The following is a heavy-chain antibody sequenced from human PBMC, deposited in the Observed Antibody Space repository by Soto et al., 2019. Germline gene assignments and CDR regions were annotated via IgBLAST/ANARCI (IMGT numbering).Heavy chain of an antibody. CDR3: ARIPSYGSTWESYFYYYGMDV. Sequence: QVTLKESGPVLVRPTETLTLTCTVSGFSLNNTRVGVSWIRQPPGKAPEWLAHIFSIDEKSYSTSLRTRLTISKDISQGQVVLIMTNMNPLDTATYFCARIPSYGSTWESYFYYYGMDVWGPGTTVTVSS. CDR1: GFSLNNTRVG. CDR2: IFSIDEK. J-gene: IGHJ6*02. V-gene: IGHV2-26*01. D-gene: IGHD2-15*01.